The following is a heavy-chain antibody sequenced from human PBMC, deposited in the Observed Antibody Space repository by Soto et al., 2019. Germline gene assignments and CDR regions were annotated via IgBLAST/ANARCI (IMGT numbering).Heavy chain of an antibody. CDR3: ARARYAPLVNY. CDR1: GGSISSSSYY. Sequence: TLSLTCTVSGGSISSSSYYWGWIRQPPGKGLEWIGNIHYSGSTNYNPSLKSRVTISADTSKNQFSLKLSSVTAADTAVYFCARARYAPLVNYWGQGTLVTVSS. V-gene: IGHV4-39*07. D-gene: IGHD6-6*01. CDR2: IHYSGST. J-gene: IGHJ4*02.